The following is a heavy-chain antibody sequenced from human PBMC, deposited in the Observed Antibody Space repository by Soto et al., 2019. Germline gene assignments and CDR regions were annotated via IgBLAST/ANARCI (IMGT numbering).Heavy chain of an antibody. D-gene: IGHD5-18*01. J-gene: IGHJ3*02. V-gene: IGHV1-3*01. CDR1: GYTFSNFA. Sequence: ASVKVSCKASGYTFSNFAMHWVRQAPGQRLEWMGWINAGNGNTKYSQKFQGRVTITRDTSASTAYMELSSLRSEDTAVYYCARVPLYSYGYRTAAFDIWGQGTMVTVSS. CDR2: INAGNGNT. CDR3: ARVPLYSYGYRTAAFDI.